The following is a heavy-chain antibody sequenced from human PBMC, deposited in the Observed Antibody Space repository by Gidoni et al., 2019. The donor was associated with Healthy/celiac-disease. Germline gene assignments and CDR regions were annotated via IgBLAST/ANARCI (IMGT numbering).Heavy chain of an antibody. J-gene: IGHJ6*02. CDR2: IYYSGST. D-gene: IGHD4-17*01. CDR1: GGSISSYY. CDR3: ASSLYGAYMDYGMDV. Sequence: QVQLQESGPGLVKPSETLSLTCTVSGGSISSYYWSWIRQPPGKGLEWIGYIYYSGSTNYNPSLKSRVTISVDTSKNQFSLKLSSVTAADTAVYYCASSLYGAYMDYGMDVWGQGTTVTVSS. V-gene: IGHV4-59*01.